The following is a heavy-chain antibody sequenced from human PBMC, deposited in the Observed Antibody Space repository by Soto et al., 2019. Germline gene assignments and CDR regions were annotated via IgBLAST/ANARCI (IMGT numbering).Heavy chain of an antibody. CDR3: APHTLDTGMPSGY. D-gene: IGHD5-18*01. CDR1: GYTFTNYG. J-gene: IGHJ4*02. V-gene: IGHV1-18*01. Sequence: QVQLVQSGAEVREPGASVKVSCKASGYTFTNYGVSWVRQAPGQGLEWMGWIGGYKGNTNYAPKHQGRVTVTTDTTTSTAYLELRSLRSDDTAVDYCAPHTLDTGMPSGYWGQGTLVTVSS. CDR2: IGGYKGNT.